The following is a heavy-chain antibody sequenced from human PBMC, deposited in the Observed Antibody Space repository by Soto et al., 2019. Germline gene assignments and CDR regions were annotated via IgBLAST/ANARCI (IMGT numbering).Heavy chain of an antibody. CDR2: ISSSSSTI. V-gene: IGHV3-48*01. Sequence: GGSLRLSCAASGFTFSSYSMNWVRQAPGKGLEWVSYISSSSSTIYYADSVKGRFTISRDNAKNSLYLQMNSLRAEDTAVYKWARANYYGSPGDFASWGQETLVTVSS. CDR1: GFTFSSYS. J-gene: IGHJ4*02. D-gene: IGHD3-10*01. CDR3: ARANYYGSPGDFAS.